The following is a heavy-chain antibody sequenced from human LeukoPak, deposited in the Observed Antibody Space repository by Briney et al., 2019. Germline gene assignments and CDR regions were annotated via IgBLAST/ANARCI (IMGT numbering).Heavy chain of an antibody. CDR1: GYTFTSYW. Sequence: ESLKISCKASGYTFTSYWIAWVRQMPGKGLEWMGIIYPGDSDTRYSPSFQGQVTISADKSSNTASLQWSSLKASDTAMYYCAGQRDSYSFDYWGQGTLVTVSS. CDR2: IYPGDSDT. V-gene: IGHV5-51*01. CDR3: AGQRDSYSFDY. J-gene: IGHJ4*02. D-gene: IGHD5-24*01.